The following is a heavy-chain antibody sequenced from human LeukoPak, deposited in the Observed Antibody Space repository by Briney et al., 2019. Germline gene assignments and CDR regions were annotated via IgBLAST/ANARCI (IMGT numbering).Heavy chain of an antibody. J-gene: IGHJ4*02. CDR2: INPSGGGT. CDR3: AREMASTYYFDY. D-gene: IGHD5-24*01. CDR1: GYSFTSYY. V-gene: IGHV1-46*01. Sequence: ASVKVSCKASGYSFTSYYIHGVQQPPEQGLEWMGIINPSGGGTTYAQKFQGRVTMTRDTSTSTVYMELSSLRSEDTAVYYCAREMASTYYFDYWGQGTLVTVSS.